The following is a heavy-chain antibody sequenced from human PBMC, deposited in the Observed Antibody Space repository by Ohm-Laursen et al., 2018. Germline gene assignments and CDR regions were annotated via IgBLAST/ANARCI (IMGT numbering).Heavy chain of an antibody. CDR2: IKSKTDGGTT. D-gene: IGHD1-26*01. Sequence: SLRLSCTASGFTFTNAWMSWVRQAPGKGLEWVALIKSKTDGGTTDYAAPVKGRFTISRDDSKNTLYLQMNSLKTEDTAVYYCTTGVGATRGDWGQGTLVTVSS. CDR3: TTGVGATRGD. CDR1: GFTFTNAW. J-gene: IGHJ4*02. V-gene: IGHV3-15*01.